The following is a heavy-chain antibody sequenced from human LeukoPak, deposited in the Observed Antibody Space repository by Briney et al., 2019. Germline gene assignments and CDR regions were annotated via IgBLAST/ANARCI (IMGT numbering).Heavy chain of an antibody. V-gene: IGHV1-69*13. CDR1: GGTFSSYA. CDR3: ARDRGPRGYSYVYRWYFDL. CDR2: INPIFGTA. Sequence: ASVKVSCKASGGTFSSYAINWVRQARGQGLEWMGGINPIFGTANYAQKFQGRVTITADESTSTAYMELSSLRSDDTAVYYCARDRGPRGYSYVYRWYFDLWGRGTLVTVSS. D-gene: IGHD5-18*01. J-gene: IGHJ2*01.